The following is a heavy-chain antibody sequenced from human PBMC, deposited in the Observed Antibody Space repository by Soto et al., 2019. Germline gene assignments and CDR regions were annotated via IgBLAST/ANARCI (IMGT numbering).Heavy chain of an antibody. Sequence: QITLKESGPTLVKPTQTLTLTCTFSGFSLTTDRVGVGWIRQPPGEALEWLAVIYWDDSKTYRPSLESRLTTTKDTSNNQVALTMTNFDSLDTAAYYCAHAYGGRSLYWGQGTLVTVSS. J-gene: IGHJ4*02. D-gene: IGHD1-26*01. CDR3: AHAYGGRSLY. CDR2: IYWDDSK. CDR1: GFSLTTDRVG. V-gene: IGHV2-5*02.